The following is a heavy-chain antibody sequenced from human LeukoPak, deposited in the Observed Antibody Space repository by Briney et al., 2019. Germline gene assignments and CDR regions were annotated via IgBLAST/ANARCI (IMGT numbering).Heavy chain of an antibody. J-gene: IGHJ5*02. Sequence: SGPALVKPTQTLTLTCTFSGFSLSTSGMCVSWIRQPPGKALEWLALIDWDDDKYYSTSLKTRLTISKDTSKNQVVLTMTNMDPVDTATYYCARIRRSPRGYSPGFDPWGQGTLVTVSS. V-gene: IGHV2-70*01. CDR2: IDWDDDK. D-gene: IGHD5-18*01. CDR3: ARIRRSPRGYSPGFDP. CDR1: GFSLSTSGMC.